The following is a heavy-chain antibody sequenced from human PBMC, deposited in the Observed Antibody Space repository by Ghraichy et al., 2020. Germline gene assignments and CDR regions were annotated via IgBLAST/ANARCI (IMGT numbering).Heavy chain of an antibody. J-gene: IGHJ5*02. Sequence: GSLSLTCTVSGGSISSYYWSWIRQPPGKGLEWIGYIYYSGSTDYNPSLKSRVTISVDTSKNQFSLKLSSVTAADTAVYYCARVGCSSTSCWFDPWGQGTLVTVSS. CDR3: ARVGCSSTSCWFDP. CDR2: IYYSGST. CDR1: GGSISSYY. V-gene: IGHV4-59*01. D-gene: IGHD2-2*01.